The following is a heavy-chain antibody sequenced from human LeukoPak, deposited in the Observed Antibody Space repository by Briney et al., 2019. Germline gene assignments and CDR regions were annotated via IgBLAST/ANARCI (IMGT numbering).Heavy chain of an antibody. D-gene: IGHD6-19*01. J-gene: IGHJ4*02. Sequence: ASVKVSCKASGYTFTSYYMHWVRQAPGQGLEWMGIINLSGGSTSYAQKFQGRVTMTRDTSTSTVYMELSSLRSEDTAVYYCSRAEYSTGWSDYWGQGTLVTVSS. CDR1: GYTFTSYY. CDR3: SRAEYSTGWSDY. CDR2: INLSGGST. V-gene: IGHV1-46*01.